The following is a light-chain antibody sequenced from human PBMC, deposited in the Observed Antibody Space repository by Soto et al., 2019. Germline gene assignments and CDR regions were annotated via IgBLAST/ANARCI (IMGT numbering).Light chain of an antibody. Sequence: QSVLTQPPSASGTPGQRVTIAFSGSSSNIGSNTVNWYQQLPGTAPKLLIYSNNQRPSGVPDRFSGSKSGTSASLAISGLQSEDEADYYCAAWDDSLTYVFGTGTKVTVL. J-gene: IGLJ1*01. CDR1: SSNIGSNT. V-gene: IGLV1-44*01. CDR2: SNN. CDR3: AAWDDSLTYV.